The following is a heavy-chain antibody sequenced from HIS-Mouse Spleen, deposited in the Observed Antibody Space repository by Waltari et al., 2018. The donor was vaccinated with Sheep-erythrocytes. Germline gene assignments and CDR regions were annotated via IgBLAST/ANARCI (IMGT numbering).Heavy chain of an antibody. Sequence: STNYNPSLKSRVTISVDTSKNQFSLKLSSVTAADTAVYYCARVFSGAFDIWGQGTMVTVSS. D-gene: IGHD1-26*01. CDR3: ARVFSGAFDI. J-gene: IGHJ3*02. V-gene: IGHV4-59*01. CDR2: ST.